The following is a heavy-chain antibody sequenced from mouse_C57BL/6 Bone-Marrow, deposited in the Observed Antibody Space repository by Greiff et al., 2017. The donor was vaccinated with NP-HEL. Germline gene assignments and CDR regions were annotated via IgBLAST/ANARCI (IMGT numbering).Heavy chain of an antibody. CDR1: GFTFSDFY. CDR2: SRNKANDYTT. D-gene: IGHD1-1*01. J-gene: IGHJ2*01. V-gene: IGHV7-1*01. Sequence: EVKLVESGGGLVQSGRSLRLSCATSGFTFSDFYMEWVRQAPGKGLEWIAASRNKANDYTTEYSASVKGRFIVSRDTSQSILYLQMNALRAEDTAIYYCAREAPLFVITTVVEGDYWGQGTTLTVSS. CDR3: AREAPLFVITTVVEGDY.